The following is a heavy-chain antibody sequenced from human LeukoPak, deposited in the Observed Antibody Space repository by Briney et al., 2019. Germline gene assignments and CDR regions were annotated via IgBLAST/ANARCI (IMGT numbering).Heavy chain of an antibody. D-gene: IGHD3-16*02. CDR1: GYSISSGYY. J-gene: IGHJ6*03. V-gene: IGHV4-38-2*02. CDR2: IRSSGST. CDR3: ARDGSYRDYYYYYYMDV. Sequence: SETLSLTWAVSGYSISSGYYWGWIRQPPGKGLEWIGDIRSSGSTYYNPSLKSRVTISVDTSKNQFSLKLSSVTAADTAVYYCARDGSYRDYYYYYYMDVWGKGTTVTVSS.